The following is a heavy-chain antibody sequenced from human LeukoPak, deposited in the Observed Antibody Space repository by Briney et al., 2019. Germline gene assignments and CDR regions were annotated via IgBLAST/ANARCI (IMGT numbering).Heavy chain of an antibody. CDR2: IWSDGSNK. Sequence: PGGSLRLSCAASGFIFRNYGMHWVCQAPGKGLEWVAVIWSDGSNKDYGDSVKGRFTISKDDPKNTLFLQMNSLRAEDTALYYCARSGGGTYFDNWGQGTLVTVSS. D-gene: IGHD2-15*01. CDR1: GFIFRNYG. V-gene: IGHV3-33*01. J-gene: IGHJ4*02. CDR3: ARSGGGTYFDN.